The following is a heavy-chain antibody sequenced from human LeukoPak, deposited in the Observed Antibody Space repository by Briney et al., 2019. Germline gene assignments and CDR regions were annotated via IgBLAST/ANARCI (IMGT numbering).Heavy chain of an antibody. Sequence: SETLSLTCTVSGGSISSSSAYWGWIRQPPGKGLEWIGSIYYSKNAYYNPSLKSRVTISADTSKNQFSLTLGSVNATDTAVYYCVSPRGFSYGYFDYWGQGTLVTVSS. CDR1: GGSISSSSAY. V-gene: IGHV4-39*01. D-gene: IGHD5-18*01. CDR3: VSPRGFSYGYFDY. J-gene: IGHJ4*02. CDR2: IYYSKNA.